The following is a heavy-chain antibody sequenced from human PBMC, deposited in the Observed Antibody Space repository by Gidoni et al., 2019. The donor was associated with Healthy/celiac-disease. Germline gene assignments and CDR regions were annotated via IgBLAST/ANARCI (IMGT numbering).Heavy chain of an antibody. CDR2: ISGSGGST. J-gene: IGHJ6*02. D-gene: IGHD6-13*01. CDR1: GFTFSSYA. CDR3: AKLLAAAGKRGYYYYYGMDV. Sequence: EVQLLESGGGLVQPGGSLRLSCAASGFTFSSYAMSWVRQAPGKGLEWVSAISGSGGSTYYADSVKGRFTISRDNSKNTLYLQMNSLRAEDTAVYYCAKLLAAAGKRGYYYYYGMDVWGQGTTVTVSS. V-gene: IGHV3-23*01.